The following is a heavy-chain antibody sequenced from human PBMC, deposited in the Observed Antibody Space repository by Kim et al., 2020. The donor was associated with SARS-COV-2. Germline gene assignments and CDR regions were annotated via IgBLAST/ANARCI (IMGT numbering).Heavy chain of an antibody. CDR3: ARDKPSYGDYVEYYYYYGMDV. D-gene: IGHD4-17*01. V-gene: IGHV1-69*13. CDR1: GGTFSSYA. CDR2: IIPIFGTA. J-gene: IGHJ6*02. Sequence: SVKVSCKASGGTFSSYAISWVRQAPGQGLEWMGGIIPIFGTANYAQKFQGRVTITADESTSTAYMELSSLRSEDTAVYYCARDKPSYGDYVEYYYYYGMDVWGQGTTVTVSS.